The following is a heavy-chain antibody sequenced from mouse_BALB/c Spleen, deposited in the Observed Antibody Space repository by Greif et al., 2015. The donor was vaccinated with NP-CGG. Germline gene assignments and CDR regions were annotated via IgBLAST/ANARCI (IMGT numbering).Heavy chain of an antibody. CDR2: IYPGDGDT. J-gene: IGHJ4*01. CDR1: GYAFSSYW. V-gene: IGHV1-80*01. CDR3: ARGGYDDAMDY. Sequence: QVQLKESGAELVRPGSSVKISCKASGYAFSSYWMNWVKQRPGQGLEWIGQIYPGDGDTNYNGKFKGKATLTADKSSSTAYMQLSSLTSEDSAVYFCARGGYDDAMDYWGQGTSVTVSS. D-gene: IGHD2-2*01.